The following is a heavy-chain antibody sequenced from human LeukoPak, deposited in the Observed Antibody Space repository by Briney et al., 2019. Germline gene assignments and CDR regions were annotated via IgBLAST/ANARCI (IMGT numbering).Heavy chain of an antibody. CDR2: ISGSGGST. D-gene: IGHD2-2*01. CDR1: GFTFSSYA. Sequence: GGSLRLSCAASGFTFSSYAMSWVRQAPGKGLEWVSAISGSGGSTYCADSVKGRFTISRDNSKNTLYLQMNSLRAEDTAVYYCAKCAGTRSSTSCQLDYWGQGTLVTVSS. V-gene: IGHV3-23*01. J-gene: IGHJ4*02. CDR3: AKCAGTRSSTSCQLDY.